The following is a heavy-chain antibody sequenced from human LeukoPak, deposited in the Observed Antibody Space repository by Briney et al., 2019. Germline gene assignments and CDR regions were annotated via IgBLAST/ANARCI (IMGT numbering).Heavy chain of an antibody. J-gene: IGHJ5*02. CDR3: ARDILTGYYQP. V-gene: IGHV3-74*01. Sequence: GGSLRLSCAASGFTFSSYWMHWVRHAPGKGLVWVSRINSDGSSTSYADSVKGRFTISRDNAKNTLYPQMNSLRAEDTAVYYCARDILTGYYQPWGQGTLVTVSS. D-gene: IGHD3-9*01. CDR1: GFTFSSYW. CDR2: INSDGSST.